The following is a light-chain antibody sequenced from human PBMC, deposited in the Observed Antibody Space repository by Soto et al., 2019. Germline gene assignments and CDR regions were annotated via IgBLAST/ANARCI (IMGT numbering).Light chain of an antibody. Sequence: DIQMTQSPSTLSASVGDRVTITCRASQSISSWLAWYQQKPGKAPKVLIYKASSLESGVPSRFSGSGSGTEFTLTTSSLQPDDFANYYCQQYNSYPLTFGQGTKVEIK. CDR1: QSISSW. CDR2: KAS. J-gene: IGKJ1*01. V-gene: IGKV1-5*03. CDR3: QQYNSYPLT.